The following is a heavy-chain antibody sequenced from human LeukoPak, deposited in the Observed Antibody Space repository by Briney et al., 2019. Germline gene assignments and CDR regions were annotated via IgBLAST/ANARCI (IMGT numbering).Heavy chain of an antibody. CDR1: GYTFTMYY. V-gene: IGHV1-46*01. J-gene: IGHJ6*03. D-gene: IGHD1-26*01. CDR2: INPSDGAT. Sequence: ASVKVSCKASGYTFTMYYIHWVRQAPGQGLEWMGMINPSDGATTYAQRFRGRVTMTRDMSTATVYVDLRSLRSEDTAVYFWAREQRGGLSGNLGGLFASYYTYYYMDVWGRGTTVTVSS. CDR3: AREQRGGLSGNLGGLFASYYTYYYMDV.